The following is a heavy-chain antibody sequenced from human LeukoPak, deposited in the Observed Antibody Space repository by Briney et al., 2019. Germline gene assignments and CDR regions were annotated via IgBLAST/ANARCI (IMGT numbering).Heavy chain of an antibody. CDR3: AKDQMYYDILTGHTAEY. V-gene: IGHV3-23*01. CDR1: GFTFGNYA. J-gene: IGHJ4*02. CDR2: ISGGGAST. Sequence: GGSLRLSCAASGFTFGNYAMSWVRQAPGKGLEWVSAISGGGASTYYADSVEGRFIISRDNSKSTVYLQMNSLRVEDTALYYCAKDQMYYDILTGHTAEYWGQGTLVTVSA. D-gene: IGHD3-9*01.